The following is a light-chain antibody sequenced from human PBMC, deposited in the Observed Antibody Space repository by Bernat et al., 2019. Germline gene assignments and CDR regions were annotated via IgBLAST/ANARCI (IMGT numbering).Light chain of an antibody. CDR2: VEGSGSY. V-gene: IGLV4-60*03. J-gene: IGLJ3*02. CDR3: ETWDATNRG. CDR1: SGHSSYI. Sequence: QPVLTQSSSASASLGSSVKLTCTLSSGHSSYIIAWHQQQPGKAPRYLMKVEGSGSYNKGSGVPDRFSGSSSGAVRSLTISNLQSEDEAGYYCETWDATNRGFGGGTKLTVL.